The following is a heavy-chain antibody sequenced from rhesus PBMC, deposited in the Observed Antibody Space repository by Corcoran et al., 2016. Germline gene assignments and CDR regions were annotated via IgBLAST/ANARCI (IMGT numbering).Heavy chain of an antibody. CDR2: ISATGGSS. Sequence: QVQLQESGPGLVKPSETLSLTCAVSGGSLKNNYWTWIRQSPGKGLVWIGYISATGGSSTHNPSLRSRVTISTDTSKNQFSLNLSSLTAADTAVYYCARGIYYFDYWGQGVLVTVSS. CDR1: GGSLKNNY. CDR3: ARGIYYFDY. D-gene: IGHD3-3*01. V-gene: IGHV4-147*01. J-gene: IGHJ4*01.